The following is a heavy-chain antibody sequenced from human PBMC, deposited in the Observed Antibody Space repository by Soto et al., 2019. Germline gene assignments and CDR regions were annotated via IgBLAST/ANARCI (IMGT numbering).Heavy chain of an antibody. Sequence: EVQLVESGGGLVQPGESLRLSCAASGFIFSSHWMTCVRQAPGKGLEWVANIKADGSDKYYVDSVKGRFTISRDNAKSSLYLQMNSLRAEDTAVYHCARGGWYNNYWGQGTLVIVSS. J-gene: IGHJ4*02. CDR3: ARGGWYNNY. CDR1: GFIFSSHW. V-gene: IGHV3-7*01. CDR2: IKADGSDK. D-gene: IGHD1-1*01.